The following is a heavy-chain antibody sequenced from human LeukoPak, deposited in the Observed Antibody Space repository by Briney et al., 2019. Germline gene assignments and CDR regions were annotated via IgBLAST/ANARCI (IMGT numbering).Heavy chain of an antibody. CDR1: GGSISSYY. CDR2: IYGSGST. Sequence: PSETLSLTCTVSGGSISSYYWSWIRQPAGKGLEWIGHIYGSGSTNYNPSLKGRVTMSVATSKNQFSLHLSSVTAADTAVYYCARSAFLVTAPGLYYFDYWGQGTLVAVSS. D-gene: IGHD6-13*01. J-gene: IGHJ4*02. CDR3: ARSAFLVTAPGLYYFDY. V-gene: IGHV4-4*07.